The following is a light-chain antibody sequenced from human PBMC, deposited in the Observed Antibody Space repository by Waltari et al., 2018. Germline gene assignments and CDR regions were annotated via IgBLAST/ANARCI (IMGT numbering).Light chain of an antibody. J-gene: IGKJ4*01. Sequence: IVLTQSPPTLSLSPGEGATLSCRASQSISTDIAWYQQKYGQAPRLLIYDAFNRATGIPARFSGSGSGTDFTLTISSLEPEDFAVYYCQQRSKWPRTFGGGTKVEIK. CDR2: DAF. CDR3: QQRSKWPRT. V-gene: IGKV3-11*01. CDR1: QSISTD.